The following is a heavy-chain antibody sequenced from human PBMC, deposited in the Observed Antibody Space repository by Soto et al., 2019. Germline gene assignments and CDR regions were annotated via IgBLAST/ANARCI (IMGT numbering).Heavy chain of an antibody. CDR2: ISYDGRNE. J-gene: IGHJ4*02. Sequence: QVKLVESGGGVVQPGRSLRLSCAASGFSFSSYAMHWVRQAPGKGLEWLSFISYDGRNEYYADSVKGRFTVSRDSSENTVYLQINTLKPEDPAVYYCARDGCPNGVCFNDYWGQGTLVTVSP. V-gene: IGHV3-30*04. D-gene: IGHD2-8*01. CDR1: GFSFSSYA. CDR3: ARDGCPNGVCFNDY.